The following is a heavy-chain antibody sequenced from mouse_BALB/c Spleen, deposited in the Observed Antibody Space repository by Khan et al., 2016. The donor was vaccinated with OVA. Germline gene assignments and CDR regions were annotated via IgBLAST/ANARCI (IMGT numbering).Heavy chain of an antibody. CDR3: VRDGAYYRNDGWCGY. D-gene: IGHD2-14*01. CDR2: INPSNGYT. CDR1: GYTFASYT. Sequence: QVRLQQSGAELVRPGASVKMSCKASGYTFASYTIHWIKQRPGQGLEWIGYINPSNGYTNYNQKFKDKATLTADKSSTTAYMQLSSLTSDDSAVYNWVRDGAYYRNDGWCGYWGQGTLVTVSA. J-gene: IGHJ3*01. V-gene: IGHV1-4*01.